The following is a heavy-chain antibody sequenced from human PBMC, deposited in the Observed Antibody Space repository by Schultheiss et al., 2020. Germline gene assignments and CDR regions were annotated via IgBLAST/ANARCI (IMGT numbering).Heavy chain of an antibody. Sequence: SVKVSCKASGGTFSSYAISWVRQAPGQGLEWMGGIIPIFGTANYAQKFQGRVTITADESTSTAYMELSSLRAEDTAVYYCAKGGASWLRFGSYSKYYYYYYGMDVWGQGTTVTVSS. CDR3: AKGGASWLRFGSYSKYYYYYYGMDV. V-gene: IGHV1-69*13. J-gene: IGHJ6*02. CDR2: IIPIFGTA. CDR1: GGTFSSYA. D-gene: IGHD5-12*01.